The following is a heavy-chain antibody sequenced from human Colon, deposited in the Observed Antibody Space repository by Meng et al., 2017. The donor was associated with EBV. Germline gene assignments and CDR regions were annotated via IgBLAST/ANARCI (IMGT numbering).Heavy chain of an antibody. V-gene: IGHV4-31*03. CDR1: GCSISRGCYY. CDR2: IHSSGST. J-gene: IGHJ5*02. D-gene: IGHD3-10*01. Sequence: QVHLQVSGPGLVTPSHTLSLTFSVSGCSISRGCYYWSWIRQHPGKCLEWIGYIHSSGSTYYHPSLRSRLTISVDTSKNQFSLKLSSVTAADTAVYYCARASYGSGSPLGESWFDPWGQGTLVTVSS. CDR3: ARASYGSGSPLGESWFDP.